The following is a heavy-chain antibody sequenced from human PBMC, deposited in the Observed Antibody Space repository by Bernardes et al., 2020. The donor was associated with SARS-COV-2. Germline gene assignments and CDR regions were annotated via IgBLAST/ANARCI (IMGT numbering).Heavy chain of an antibody. V-gene: IGHV4-39*01. Sequence: LSLTCTVSGGSVSSNSYYWGWIRPPPGKGLEWIGSIYYSGSTYYNPSLKSRVTISVDTSKNQFSLKLSSVTAADTAVYYCARRREYSSPNFDYWGQGTLVTVSS. CDR2: IYYSGST. CDR1: GGSVSSNSYY. CDR3: ARRREYSSPNFDY. J-gene: IGHJ4*02. D-gene: IGHD6-6*01.